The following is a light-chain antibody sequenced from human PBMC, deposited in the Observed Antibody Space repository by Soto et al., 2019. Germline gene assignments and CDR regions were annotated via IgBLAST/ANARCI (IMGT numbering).Light chain of an antibody. CDR3: NSYTSRYTWV. V-gene: IGLV2-14*01. J-gene: IGLJ3*02. CDR2: GVS. Sequence: LAQPASVSGSPGQSLTISCTGTSDDVGGYNYVSWYQQRPGTAPKLIIYGVSDRPSGVSNRFSGSKSGNAASLTISGLQAEDEATYYCNSYTSRYTWVFGGGTKVTVL. CDR1: SDDVGGYNY.